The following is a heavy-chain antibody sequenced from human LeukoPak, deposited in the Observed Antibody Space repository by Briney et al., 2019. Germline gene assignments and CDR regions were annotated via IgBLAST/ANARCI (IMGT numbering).Heavy chain of an antibody. CDR1: GYTFTGYY. CDR3: ARDRGGYCSSTSCYGSFWFDP. J-gene: IGHJ5*02. V-gene: IGHV1-2*04. CDR2: INPTSGGT. D-gene: IGHD2-2*01. Sequence: GASVKVSCKASGYTFTGYYMHWVRQAPGQGLEWMGWINPTSGGTNYAQKFQGWVTMTRDTSISTAYMELSRLGSDDTAVYYCARDRGGYCSSTSCYGSFWFDPWGQGTLVTVSS.